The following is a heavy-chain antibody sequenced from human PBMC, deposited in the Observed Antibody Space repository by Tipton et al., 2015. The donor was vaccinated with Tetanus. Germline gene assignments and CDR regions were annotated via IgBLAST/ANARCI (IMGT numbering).Heavy chain of an antibody. CDR1: GFAFSSYL. D-gene: IGHD2/OR15-2a*01. V-gene: IGHV3-30*16. J-gene: IGHJ6*02. Sequence: SLRLSCAASGFAFSSYLMTWVRQAPGKGLEWVAVILYDGTNNYYADSVKGRFTISRDNSKNTLYLQMTSLRPEDTALYYCARDSSPYYYYYGLDVWGQGTPVTVSS. CDR3: ARDSSPYYYYYGLDV. CDR2: ILYDGTNN.